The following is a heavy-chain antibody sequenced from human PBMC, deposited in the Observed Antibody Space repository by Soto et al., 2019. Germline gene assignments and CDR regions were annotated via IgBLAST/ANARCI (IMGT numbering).Heavy chain of an antibody. J-gene: IGHJ3*02. CDR1: GFTFSSYA. D-gene: IGHD6-25*01. CDR2: ISGSGGST. V-gene: IGHV3-23*01. CDR3: AKTVAATDDAFDI. Sequence: SGGSLRLSCAASGFTFSSYAMSWVRQAPGKGLEWVSAISGSGGSTYYADSVKGRFTISRDNSKNTLYLQMNSLRAEDTAVYYCAKTVAATDDAFDIWGQGTMVTVSS.